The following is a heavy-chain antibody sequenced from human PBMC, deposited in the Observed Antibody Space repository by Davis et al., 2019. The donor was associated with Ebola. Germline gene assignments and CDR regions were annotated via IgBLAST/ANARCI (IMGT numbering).Heavy chain of an antibody. Sequence: GESLKISCAASGFTFSSYAMHWVRQAPGKGLEWVAVISYDGSNKYYADSVKGRFTISRDNSKNTLYLQMNSLRAEDTAVYYCASALAMGVWGQGTTVTVSS. CDR3: ASALAMGV. CDR1: GFTFSSYA. CDR2: ISYDGSNK. V-gene: IGHV3-30-3*01. J-gene: IGHJ6*02. D-gene: IGHD3-16*01.